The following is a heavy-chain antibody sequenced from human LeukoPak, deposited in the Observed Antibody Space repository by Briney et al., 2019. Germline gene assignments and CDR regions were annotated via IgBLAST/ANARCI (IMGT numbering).Heavy chain of an antibody. CDR1: GFTFISYW. V-gene: IGHV3-74*01. D-gene: IGHD5-18*01. Sequence: GGSLRLSCAASGFTFISYWMHWVRQAPGKWLVWVSRINRDGSSTDYADSVKGRFTISRDNAKNTLYLQMNSLRGEDTAVYFCARDAPGNTALDYWGQGTLVTVSS. J-gene: IGHJ4*02. CDR2: INRDGSST. CDR3: ARDAPGNTALDY.